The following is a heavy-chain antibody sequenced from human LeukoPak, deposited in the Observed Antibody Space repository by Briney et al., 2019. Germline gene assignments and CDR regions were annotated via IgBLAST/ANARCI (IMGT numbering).Heavy chain of an antibody. J-gene: IGHJ5*02. CDR1: GFTFSSYG. CDR2: IWYDGSNK. CDR3: AKVRAWVVPAAYDWFDP. V-gene: IGHV3-33*06. D-gene: IGHD2-2*01. Sequence: PGGSLRLSCAASGFTFSSYGMHWVRQAPGKGLEWVAVIWYDGSNKYYADSVKGRFTISRDNSKNTLYLQMNSLRAEDTAVYYCAKVRAWVVPAAYDWFDPWGQGTLVTVSS.